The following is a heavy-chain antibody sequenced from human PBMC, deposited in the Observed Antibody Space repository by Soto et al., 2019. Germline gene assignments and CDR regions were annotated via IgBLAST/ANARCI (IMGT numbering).Heavy chain of an antibody. CDR3: ARGRFFSGDQTTYYYYGMDV. V-gene: IGHV1-2*02. D-gene: IGHD2-15*01. J-gene: IGHJ6*02. CDR1: GYTFTGYY. Sequence: ASVKVSCKASGYTFTGYYMHWVRQAPGQGLEWMGWINPNSGGTNYAQKFQGRVTMTRDTSISTAYMELSRLRSDDTAVYYCARGRFFSGDQTTYYYYGMDVCGQGTTVTVSS. CDR2: INPNSGGT.